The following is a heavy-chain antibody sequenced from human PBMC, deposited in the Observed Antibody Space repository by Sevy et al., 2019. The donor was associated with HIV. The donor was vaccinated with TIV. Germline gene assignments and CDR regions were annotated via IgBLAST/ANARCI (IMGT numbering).Heavy chain of an antibody. CDR1: GFRFEDYG. CDR3: ASSGDDSSGFYYWWFDP. V-gene: IGHV3-20*01. J-gene: IGHJ5*02. Sequence: GGSLRLSCAASGFRFEDYGMSWVRQAPGKGLEWVSGINWNGGSISYADSVKGRFTISRDNAKNSLYLQMNSLRAEDTAFYHCASSGDDSSGFYYWWFDPWGQGTLVTVSS. CDR2: INWNGGSI. D-gene: IGHD3-22*01.